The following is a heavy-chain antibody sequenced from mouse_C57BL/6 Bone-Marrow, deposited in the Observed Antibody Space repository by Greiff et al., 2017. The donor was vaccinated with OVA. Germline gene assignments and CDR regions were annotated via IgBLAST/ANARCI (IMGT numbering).Heavy chain of an antibody. J-gene: IGHJ3*01. CDR1: GFSLPSYG. V-gene: IGHV2-6*01. Sequence: VKLMESGPGLVAPSQSLSITCTVSGFSLPSYGVDWVRQSPGKGREWLGVIWGVGSPNYNSPLKASMSISKTNSASQFFLNINILHTDDSAMYYFASVIPRFAYWGQGTLVTVSA. CDR2: IWGVGSP. CDR3: ASVIPRFAY.